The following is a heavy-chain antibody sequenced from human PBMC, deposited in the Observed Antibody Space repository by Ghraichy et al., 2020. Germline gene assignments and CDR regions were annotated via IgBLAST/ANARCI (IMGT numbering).Heavy chain of an antibody. V-gene: IGHV4-34*01. Sequence: SETLSLTCAVYGGSFSGYYWSWIRQPPGKGMEWIGEINHSGSTNYNPSLKSRVTISVDTSKNQFSLKLSSVTAADTAVYYCARWPPEWLPYYYGMDVWGQGTTVTVSS. CDR2: INHSGST. CDR1: GGSFSGYY. D-gene: IGHD3-3*01. CDR3: ARWPPEWLPYYYGMDV. J-gene: IGHJ6*02.